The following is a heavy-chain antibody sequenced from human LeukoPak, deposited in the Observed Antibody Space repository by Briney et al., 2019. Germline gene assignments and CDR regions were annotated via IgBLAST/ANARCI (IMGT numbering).Heavy chain of an antibody. CDR3: ARGRVVRGYKENWFDP. V-gene: IGHV4-61*02. CDR2: IYTSGST. D-gene: IGHD3-10*01. CDR1: GGSISSGSYY. J-gene: IGHJ5*02. Sequence: SETLSLTCTVSGGSISSGSYYWSWIRQPAGKGLEWIGRIYTSGSTNYNPSLKSRVTISVDTSKNQFSLKLSSVTAADTAVYYCARGRVVRGYKENWFDPWGQGTLVTVSS.